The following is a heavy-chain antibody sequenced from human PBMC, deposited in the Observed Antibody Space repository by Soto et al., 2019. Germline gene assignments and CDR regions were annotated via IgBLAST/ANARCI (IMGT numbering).Heavy chain of an antibody. D-gene: IGHD3-3*02. CDR3: TTDRGSFLPRN. Sequence: GGSLRLSCAASGFTFSNAWMSWVRQAPGKGLEWVGRIKSKTDGGTPDYAAPVKGRFTISRDDSKNTLYLQMNSLKTEDTAVYYCTTDRGSFLPRNWGQGTTVTVSS. CDR2: IKSKTDGGTP. J-gene: IGHJ6*02. CDR1: GFTFSNAW. V-gene: IGHV3-15*01.